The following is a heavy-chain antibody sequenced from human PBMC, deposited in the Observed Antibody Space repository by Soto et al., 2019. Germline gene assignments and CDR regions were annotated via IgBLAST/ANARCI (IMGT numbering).Heavy chain of an antibody. CDR2: IWYDGSNK. Sequence: WGPLRLSCAASGFTFGSYGMHWVRKAPGKGLEWVAVIWYDGSNKYYADSVKGRFTISRDNSKNTLYLQMNSLRAEDTAVYYCAREEETSMFTAGYWGQGTLVTVSS. CDR1: GFTFGSYG. D-gene: IGHD5-18*01. CDR3: AREEETSMFTAGY. J-gene: IGHJ4*02. V-gene: IGHV3-33*01.